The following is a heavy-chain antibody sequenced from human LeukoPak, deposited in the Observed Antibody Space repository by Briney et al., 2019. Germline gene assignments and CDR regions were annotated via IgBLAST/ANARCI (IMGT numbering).Heavy chain of an antibody. D-gene: IGHD6-13*01. J-gene: IGHJ4*02. V-gene: IGHV1-69*06. CDR1: GGTFSSYS. Sequence: SVKVSCKASGGTFSSYSISWVRQPPGQGLEWMGGIIPIFGTANYAQKFQGRVTITADKSTSTDYMELSSLRSEDTAVYYCARQSIAAAGDIDYWGQGTLVTVSS. CDR2: IIPIFGTA. CDR3: ARQSIAAAGDIDY.